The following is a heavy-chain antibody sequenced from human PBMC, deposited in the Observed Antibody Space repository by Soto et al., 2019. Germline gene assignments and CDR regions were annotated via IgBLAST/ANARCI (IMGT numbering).Heavy chain of an antibody. CDR3: ARKDKSGYFNWFDP. V-gene: IGHV5-51*01. D-gene: IGHD3-22*01. CDR1: GYKFTSSW. Sequence: GESLKISCSPSGYKFTSSWIAWVRQMPGKGLEWMGIIFPSDSDTRYSPSFQGQVTISADRSTSTVFLQWASLKASDTAVYFCARKDKSGYFNWFDPWGQGTLVTVSS. CDR2: IFPSDSDT. J-gene: IGHJ5*02.